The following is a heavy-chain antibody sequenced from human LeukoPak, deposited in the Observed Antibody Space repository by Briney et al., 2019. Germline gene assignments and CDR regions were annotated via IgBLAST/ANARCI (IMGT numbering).Heavy chain of an antibody. CDR3: AKDAYGGATFFYYMDV. CDR2: ISWNSGNI. Sequence: TGGSLRLSCAGSGFTFYDYAMHWVRQTPGKGLEWVSGISWNSGNIAYADFVGGRFTISRDNAKNSLSLQMNSLSDEDTAVYYCAKDAYGGATFFYYMDVWGKGTTVTVSS. D-gene: IGHD2/OR15-2a*01. J-gene: IGHJ6*03. CDR1: GFTFYDYA. V-gene: IGHV3-9*01.